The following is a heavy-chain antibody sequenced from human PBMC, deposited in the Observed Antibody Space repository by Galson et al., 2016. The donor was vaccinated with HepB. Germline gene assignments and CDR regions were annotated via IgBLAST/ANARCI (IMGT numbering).Heavy chain of an antibody. CDR3: SGDVPGGTGYYWYFDP. Sequence: SLRLSCAASGFSFSSYSLNWVRQAPGKGLEWVSCIDSSGSYIYYADSVKGRFTISRDNAKNSLYLQMKSLRAEDTAVYYCSGDVPGGTGYYWYFDPWGRGTLVTVFS. V-gene: IGHV3-21*01. D-gene: IGHD3/OR15-3a*01. CDR2: IDSSGSYI. J-gene: IGHJ2*01. CDR1: GFSFSSYS.